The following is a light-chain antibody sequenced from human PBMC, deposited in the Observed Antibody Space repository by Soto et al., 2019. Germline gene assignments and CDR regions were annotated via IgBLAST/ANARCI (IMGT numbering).Light chain of an antibody. V-gene: IGKV1-5*01. CDR1: ENIFKF. J-gene: IGKJ4*01. Sequence: DILLIQSPATLSASVGDRITITCRASENIFKFLAWYQQRSGSAPNLLIYAASDLERGVPSRFSGSGSGTEFTLTIDNLQPNVCATYFCQHYHSQSITFGGGTQVDVK. CDR3: QHYHSQSIT. CDR2: AAS.